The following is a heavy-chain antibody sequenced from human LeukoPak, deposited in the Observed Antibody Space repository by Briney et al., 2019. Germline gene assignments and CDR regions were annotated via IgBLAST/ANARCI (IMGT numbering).Heavy chain of an antibody. J-gene: IGHJ6*03. CDR3: ARHRRITMIVVATEQYYYMDV. Sequence: PSETLSLTCAVSGYSISSGYYCCCIQPPPGKVLEWSGIIYHSGTNYYNPSLTSLVTISVDTSKNQFTLKLSSVTAADTAVYYRARHRRITMIVVATEQYYYMDVWGKGTTVTVSS. CDR2: IYHSGTN. V-gene: IGHV4-38-2*01. D-gene: IGHD3-22*01. CDR1: GYSISSGYY.